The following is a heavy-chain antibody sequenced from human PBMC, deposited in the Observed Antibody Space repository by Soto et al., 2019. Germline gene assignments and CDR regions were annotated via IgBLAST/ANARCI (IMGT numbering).Heavy chain of an antibody. V-gene: IGHV3-23*01. J-gene: IGHJ6*02. CDR1: GFTFSSYA. Sequence: GGSLRLSCAASGFTFSSYAMSWVRQAPGKGLEWVSAISGSGGSTYYADSVKGRFTISRDNSKNTLYLQMNSLRAEDTAVYYCTKDQSRNLNHGDYHYYRLDLWGQGTTVTVSS. CDR2: ISGSGGST. D-gene: IGHD3-16*01. CDR3: TKDQSRNLNHGDYHYYRLDL.